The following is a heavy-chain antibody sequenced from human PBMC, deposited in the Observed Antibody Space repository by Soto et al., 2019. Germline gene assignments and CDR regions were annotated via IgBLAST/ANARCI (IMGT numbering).Heavy chain of an antibody. J-gene: IGHJ3*01. D-gene: IGHD3-10*02. CDR2: ITVYNGDT. CDR3: VSSPLAGPLPDYVLDG. V-gene: IGHV1-45*01. Sequence: QMQLVQSGTEVKKTGSSVKISCKASGYSFTYRYLHWVRQAPGQPFEWMGWITVYNGDTKYAQRIQHRVTITSETSLTAVYMEMRTLTSEDTAMYYWVSSPLAGPLPDYVLDGWGQGTLVTVSS. CDR1: GYSFTYRY.